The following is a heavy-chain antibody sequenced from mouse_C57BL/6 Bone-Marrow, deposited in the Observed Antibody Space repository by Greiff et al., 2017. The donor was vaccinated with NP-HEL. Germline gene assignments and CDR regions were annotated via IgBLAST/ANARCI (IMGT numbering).Heavy chain of an antibody. V-gene: IGHV1-50*01. CDR3: ASRGYHYLDY. D-gene: IGHD2-14*01. Sequence: VQLQQPGAELVKPGASVKLSCKASGYTFTSYWMQWVKQRPGQGLEWIGEIDPSDSYTNYNQKFKGKATLTVDTSSSTAYMQLSSLTSEDSAVYYCASRGYHYLDYGGQGTTLTGSS. CDR1: GYTFTSYW. CDR2: IDPSDSYT. J-gene: IGHJ2*01.